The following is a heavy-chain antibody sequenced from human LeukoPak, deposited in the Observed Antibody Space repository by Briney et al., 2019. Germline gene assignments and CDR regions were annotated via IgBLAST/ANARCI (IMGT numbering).Heavy chain of an antibody. CDR2: IWYDGSND. V-gene: IGHV3-33*06. D-gene: IGHD3-10*01. J-gene: IGHJ4*02. CDR1: GFTFSSYG. CDR3: ANDYRSGSFHDF. Sequence: PGRSLRLSCAASGFTFSSYGMHWVRQAPGKGLEWVAVIWYDGSNDYYANSVKGRFTISRDNSKNTLYLQMNTLRAEDTAVYYCANDYRSGSFHDFWGQGTLVTVSS.